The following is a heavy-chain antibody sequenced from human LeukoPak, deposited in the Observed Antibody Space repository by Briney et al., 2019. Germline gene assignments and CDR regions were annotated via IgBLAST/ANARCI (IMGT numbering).Heavy chain of an antibody. CDR3: ARGIAVAGTCWFDP. CDR1: GFTFSTYG. CDR2: IRYDGSNK. Sequence: GGSLRLSCAASGFTFSTYGMHWVRQTPGKGLEWVAFIRYDGSNKYYADSVKGRFTISRDNSKNTLYLQMNSLRAEDTAVYYCARGIAVAGTCWFDPWGQGTLVTVSS. V-gene: IGHV3-30*02. D-gene: IGHD6-19*01. J-gene: IGHJ5*02.